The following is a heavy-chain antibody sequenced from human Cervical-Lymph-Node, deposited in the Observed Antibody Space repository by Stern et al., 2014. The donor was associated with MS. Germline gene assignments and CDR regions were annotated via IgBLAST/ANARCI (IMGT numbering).Heavy chain of an antibody. CDR3: ARRRYCTGVNCFYYYYGLDV. D-gene: IGHD2-15*01. V-gene: IGHV5-51*01. Sequence: VQLVQSGAEVKKPGESLQISCKGSGYNFTNYWIGWVRQMPGKGLEWTGILNAGDSDTRYSPSFQGQVTISADKSISTAYLQWTSLKASDTAMYYCARRRYCTGVNCFYYYYGLDVWGQGTTVTVS. CDR2: LNAGDSDT. CDR1: GYNFTNYW. J-gene: IGHJ6*02.